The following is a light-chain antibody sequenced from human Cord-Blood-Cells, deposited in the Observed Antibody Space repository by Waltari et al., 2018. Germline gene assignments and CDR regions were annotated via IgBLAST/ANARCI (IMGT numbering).Light chain of an antibody. Sequence: QSALTQPASVSGSHGQSITISCTGTSRYVGSYNLVSWYQQHPGKAPKLMIYEGSKRPSGVSNRFSGSKSGNTASLTISGLQAEDEADYYCCSYAGSSTYVFGGGTKLTVL. J-gene: IGLJ3*02. CDR1: SRYVGSYNL. V-gene: IGLV2-23*01. CDR2: EGS. CDR3: CSYAGSSTYV.